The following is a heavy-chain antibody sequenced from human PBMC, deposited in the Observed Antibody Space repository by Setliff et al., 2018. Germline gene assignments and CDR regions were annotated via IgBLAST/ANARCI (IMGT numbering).Heavy chain of an antibody. Sequence: SGGSLRLSCAASGFSFNSFGMHWVRQAPGKGLEWVAVIWYDGSKQYYGDSVKGRFTISRDNSKNTAYLQMNSLRAEDTAVYYCAARDAGVDYWGQGTLVTAPQ. CDR2: IWYDGSKQ. V-gene: IGHV3-33*01. D-gene: IGHD2-8*01. CDR3: AARDAGVDY. J-gene: IGHJ4*02. CDR1: GFSFNSFG.